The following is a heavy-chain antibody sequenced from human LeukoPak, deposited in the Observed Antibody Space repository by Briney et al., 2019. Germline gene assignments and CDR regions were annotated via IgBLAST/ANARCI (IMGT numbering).Heavy chain of an antibody. CDR3: ARGYYDSSAYYSGSLWDYFDS. CDR1: GFTFSSYA. V-gene: IGHV3-64*02. J-gene: IGHJ4*02. CDR2: ITSNGGST. Sequence: GGSLRLSCAASGFTFSSYAMRWVRQAPGKGLEYVSAITSNGGSTYYADSVKGRFTISRDNSKNTVYLQMGSLRAEDMAVYYCARGYYDSSAYYSGSLWDYFDSWGQGTLVTVSS. D-gene: IGHD3-22*01.